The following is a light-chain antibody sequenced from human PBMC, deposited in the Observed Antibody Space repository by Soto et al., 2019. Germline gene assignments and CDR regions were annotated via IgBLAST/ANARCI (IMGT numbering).Light chain of an antibody. J-gene: IGLJ2*01. V-gene: IGLV2-14*03. CDR2: DVS. Sequence: QSVLTQPASVSGSPGQSITISCTGSSGDIGSYNYVSWYQQHPGKAPKLLIYDVSSRPSGVSNRFSGSKSGITASLTISGLQTEDEADYYCSSYTSSSTLLFGVGTKLTVL. CDR1: SGDIGSYNY. CDR3: SSYTSSSTLL.